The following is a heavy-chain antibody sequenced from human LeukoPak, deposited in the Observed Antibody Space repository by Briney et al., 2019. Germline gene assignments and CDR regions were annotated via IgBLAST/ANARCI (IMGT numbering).Heavy chain of an antibody. J-gene: IGHJ3*02. V-gene: IGHV3-30*04. CDR1: GFTFSSYA. D-gene: IGHD4-17*01. CDR3: ARDFNYGAPRGVDAFDI. Sequence: SGGSLRLSCAASGFTFSSYAMHWVRQAPGKGLEWVAVISYDGSNKYYADSVKGRFTISRDNSKNTLYLQMNSLRAEDTAVYYCARDFNYGAPRGVDAFDIWGQGTMVTVSS. CDR2: ISYDGSNK.